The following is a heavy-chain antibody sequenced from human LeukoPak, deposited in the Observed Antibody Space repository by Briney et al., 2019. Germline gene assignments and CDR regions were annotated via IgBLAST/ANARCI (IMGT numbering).Heavy chain of an antibody. Sequence: SEPLSLTCTVSGDPIRSSSYFWGWIRQPPAKGLERIGSIYYSGSTYYIPSLKSRVTISVDTSKNQFSLKLSSVTAGDTAVYYCARSSTFYFDYWGQGTLVTVSS. CDR1: GDPIRSSSYF. D-gene: IGHD3-3*02. CDR3: ARSSTFYFDY. J-gene: IGHJ4*02. CDR2: IYYSGST. V-gene: IGHV4-39*01.